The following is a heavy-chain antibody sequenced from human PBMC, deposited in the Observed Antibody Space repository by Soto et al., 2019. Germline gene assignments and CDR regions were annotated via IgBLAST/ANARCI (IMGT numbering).Heavy chain of an antibody. CDR2: ISGSGGST. CDR1: GFTFSSYA. V-gene: IGHV3-23*01. J-gene: IGHJ4*02. CDR3: AKAIFGVVIIPYSFDY. D-gene: IGHD3-3*01. Sequence: EVQLLESGGGLVQPGGSLRLSCAASGFTFSSYAMSWVRQAPGKGLEWVSAISGSGGSTYYADSVKGRFTISRDNSKNTLYLQMNSLRAEDTAVYYCAKAIFGVVIIPYSFDYWGQGTLVTVSS.